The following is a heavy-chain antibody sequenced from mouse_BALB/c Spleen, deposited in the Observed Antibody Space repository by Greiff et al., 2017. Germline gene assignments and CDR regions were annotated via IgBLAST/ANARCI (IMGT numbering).Heavy chain of an antibody. CDR3: ARGAVVAVDY. D-gene: IGHD1-1*01. Sequence: EVNLVESGGGLVQPGGSLRLSCATSGFTFTDYCMSWVRQPPGKALEWLGFIRNKANGYTTEYSASVKGRFTISRDNSQSILYLQMNTLRAEDSATYYCARGAVVAVDYWGQGTTLTVSS. V-gene: IGHV7-3*02. CDR1: GFTFTDYC. J-gene: IGHJ2*01. CDR2: IRNKANGYTT.